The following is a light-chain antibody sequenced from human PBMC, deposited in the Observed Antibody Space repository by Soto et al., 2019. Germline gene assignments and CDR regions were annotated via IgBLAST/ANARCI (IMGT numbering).Light chain of an antibody. CDR3: QHYSNWPPT. CDR1: ESVHRT. V-gene: IGKV3-15*01. Sequence: EMVMTQSPATLSVSPGERVTLSCRASESVHRTLAWYQQKPGQGPSLLIYYASTRATVVPDRFTGSGSGTEFNLTISSLQSEDVGVYHCQHYSNWPPTFGPGTKVEI. J-gene: IGKJ3*01. CDR2: YAS.